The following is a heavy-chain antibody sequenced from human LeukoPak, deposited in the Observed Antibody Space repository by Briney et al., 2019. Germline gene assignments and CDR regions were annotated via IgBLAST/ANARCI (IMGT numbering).Heavy chain of an antibody. CDR1: GGSITSGGYS. D-gene: IGHD3-9*01. CDR3: ARGDYDILTGYYSYYFDY. J-gene: IGHJ4*02. Sequence: SETLSLTCAVSGGSITSGGYSWGWIRQPPGKGLEWIGCIYLSGSTYYNPSLKSRVTISVDRSKNQFSLKVNSVTAADTAVYYCARGDYDILTGYYSYYFDYWGQGALIAVSS. V-gene: IGHV4-30-2*01. CDR2: IYLSGST.